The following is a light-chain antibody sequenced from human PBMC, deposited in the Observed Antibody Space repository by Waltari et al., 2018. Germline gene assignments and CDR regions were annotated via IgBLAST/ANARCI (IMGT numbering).Light chain of an antibody. CDR1: QSVSRF. CDR2: GVS. CDR3: QKYDRLPAT. Sequence: EIVLTQSPGTLSLSPGERGTLSCRASQSVSRFLAWYQQKPGQAPRLLINGVSTRATGIPDRFSGSGSGTDFSLTMSRLEHEGFAVYYCQKYDRLPATFGQGTKVEIK. J-gene: IGKJ1*01. V-gene: IGKV3-20*01.